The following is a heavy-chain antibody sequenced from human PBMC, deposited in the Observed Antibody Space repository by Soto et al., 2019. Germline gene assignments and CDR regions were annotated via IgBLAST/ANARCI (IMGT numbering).Heavy chain of an antibody. Sequence: PGGSLRLSCAASGFTFSNAWLSWVRQAPGKGLEWVGRIKSKTDGGTTDYTAPVKGRSTISRDDSKNTLYLQMNSLKIEDTAVYYCTTGSTSTKNYWGQGTLVTVSS. CDR1: GFTFSNAW. CDR2: IKSKTDGGTT. D-gene: IGHD6-6*01. CDR3: TTGSTSTKNY. V-gene: IGHV3-15*01. J-gene: IGHJ4*02.